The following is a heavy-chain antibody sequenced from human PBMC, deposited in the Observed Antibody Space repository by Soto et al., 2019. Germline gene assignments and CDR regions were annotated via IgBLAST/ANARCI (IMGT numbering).Heavy chain of an antibody. CDR3: ARGFSGYCIGVSCTSFDY. CDR2: IFHSGIT. CDR1: GDSISSTHW. Sequence: QVQLQESGPGLVKPSGTLSLTCAVSGDSISSTHWWTWVRQPPGKGLEYIGQIFHSGITNYNPSLESRVTISLDKSKSQFALEPDSVTGADTAIYYCARGFSGYCIGVSCTSFDYWGPGTLVSVSS. D-gene: IGHD2-15*01. V-gene: IGHV4-4*02. J-gene: IGHJ4*02.